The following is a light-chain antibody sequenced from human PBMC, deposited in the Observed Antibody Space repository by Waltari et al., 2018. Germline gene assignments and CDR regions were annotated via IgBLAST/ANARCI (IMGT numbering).Light chain of an antibody. J-gene: IGKJ4*01. V-gene: IGKV1-12*01. CDR2: DAS. CDR3: QQANRFPLT. Sequence: DIQMTQSTSSVSASVGPKVTLTCRASQGINSCLAWYQQKPGKAPKLLIYDASSLQTGVPSRFSGSESGTDFTLTISSLQPEDFATYYCQQANRFPLTFGGGTKVELK. CDR1: QGINSC.